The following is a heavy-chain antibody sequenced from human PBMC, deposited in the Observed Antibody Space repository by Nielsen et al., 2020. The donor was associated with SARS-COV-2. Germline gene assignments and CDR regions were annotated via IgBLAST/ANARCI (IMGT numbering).Heavy chain of an antibody. CDR3: ARGRGCSGGSCYFYYYYYGMDV. V-gene: IGHV4-59*08. CDR2: IYYSGST. J-gene: IGHJ6*02. CDR1: GGSISSYY. Sequence: SETLSLTCTVSGGSISSYYWSWIRQPPGKGLEWIGYIYYSGSTNYNPSLKSRVTISVDTSKNQFSLKLSSVTAADTAVYYCARGRGCSGGSCYFYYYYYGMDVWGQGTTVTVSS. D-gene: IGHD2-15*01.